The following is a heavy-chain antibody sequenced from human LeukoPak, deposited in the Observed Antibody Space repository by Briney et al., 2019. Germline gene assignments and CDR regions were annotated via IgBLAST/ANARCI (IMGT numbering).Heavy chain of an antibody. J-gene: IGHJ6*02. D-gene: IGHD3-10*01. CDR2: ISAYNGNT. Sequence: GASVKVSCKASGYTFTRYGISWVRQAPGQGLEWMGWISAYNGNTNYAQKLQGRVTTTRNTSISTAYMELSSLRSEDTAVYYCARGPGMVRTHYYYYYGMDVWGQGTTVTVSS. CDR1: GYTFTRYG. V-gene: IGHV1-18*01. CDR3: ARGPGMVRTHYYYYYGMDV.